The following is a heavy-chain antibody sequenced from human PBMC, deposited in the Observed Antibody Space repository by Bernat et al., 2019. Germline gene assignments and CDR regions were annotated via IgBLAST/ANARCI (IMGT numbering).Heavy chain of an antibody. J-gene: IGHJ5*02. CDR1: GGSISSGGYY. Sequence: QVQLQESGPGLVKPSQTLSLTCTVSGGSISSGGYYWSWIRQHPGTGLEWIGYTYYSGSTYYNPSLKSRVTISVDTSKNQFYLKLSSVTAADTAVYYCARDHGSESLSTWGQGTLVTVSS. V-gene: IGHV4-31*03. D-gene: IGHD3-10*01. CDR3: ARDHGSESLST. CDR2: TYYSGST.